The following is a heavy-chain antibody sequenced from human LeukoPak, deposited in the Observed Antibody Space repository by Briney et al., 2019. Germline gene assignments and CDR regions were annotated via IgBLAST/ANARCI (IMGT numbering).Heavy chain of an antibody. CDR3: AREYYYDSSGYKPGDY. J-gene: IGHJ4*02. CDR2: ISAYNGNT. Sequence: ASVKVSWKASGYTFTSYGISWVRQAPEQGLEWMGWISAYNGNTNYAQKLQGRVTMTTDTSTSTAYMELRSLRSDDTAVYYCAREYYYDSSGYKPGDYWGQGTLVTVSS. D-gene: IGHD3-22*01. V-gene: IGHV1-18*01. CDR1: GYTFTSYG.